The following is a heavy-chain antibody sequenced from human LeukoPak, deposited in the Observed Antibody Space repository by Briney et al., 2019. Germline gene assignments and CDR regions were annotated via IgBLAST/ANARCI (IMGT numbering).Heavy chain of an antibody. CDR2: ISAYNGNT. D-gene: IGHD2-2*01. CDR1: GYTFTSYD. J-gene: IGHJ5*02. CDR3: ARRKVVPAAIQLDP. V-gene: IGHV1-18*01. Sequence: ASVKVSCKASGYTFTSYDINWVRQATGQGLEWMGWISAYNGNTNYAQKLQGRVTMTTDTSTSTAYMELRSLRSDDTAVYYCARRKVVPAAIQLDPWGQGTLVTVSS.